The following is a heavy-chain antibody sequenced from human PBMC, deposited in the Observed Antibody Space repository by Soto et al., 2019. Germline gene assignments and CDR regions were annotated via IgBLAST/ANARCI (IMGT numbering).Heavy chain of an antibody. CDR3: AKVNDFWSGYNDY. CDR1: GGTFSSYA. Sequence: ASVKVSCKASGGTFSSYAISWVRQAPGQGLGWMGGIIPIFGTANYAQKFQGRVTITADESTSTAYMELSSLRSEDTAVYYCAKVNDFWSGYNDYWGQGTLVTVSS. D-gene: IGHD3-3*01. CDR2: IIPIFGTA. V-gene: IGHV1-69*13. J-gene: IGHJ4*02.